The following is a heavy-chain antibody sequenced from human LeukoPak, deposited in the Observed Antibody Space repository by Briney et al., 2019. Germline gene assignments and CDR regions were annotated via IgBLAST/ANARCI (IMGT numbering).Heavy chain of an antibody. D-gene: IGHD3-3*01. CDR1: GGSISSGDYY. J-gene: IGHJ5*02. CDR2: IYYSGST. V-gene: IGHV4-30-4*08. CDR3: ARVRYDPRSGWFDP. Sequence: SQTLSLTCTVSGGSISSGDYYWSWIRQPPGKGLEWIGYIYYSGSTYYNPSLKSRVTISVDTPTTQFSLSISSVTAADTAVYYCARVRYDPRSGWFDPWGQGTLVTVSS.